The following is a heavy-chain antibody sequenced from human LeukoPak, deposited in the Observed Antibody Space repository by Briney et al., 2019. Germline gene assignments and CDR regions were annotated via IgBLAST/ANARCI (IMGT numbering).Heavy chain of an antibody. CDR2: IYYSGST. CDR3: ARIFYSSSWYGPWYFDY. D-gene: IGHD6-13*01. V-gene: IGHV4-39*01. Sequence: SETLSLTCTVSGGSISSSGYYWGWIRQPPGKGLNWIGSIYYSGSTYYNPSLKSRVTISVDTSKNQFSLKLSSVTAADTAVYYCARIFYSSSWYGPWYFDYWGQGTLVTVSS. CDR1: GGSISSSGYY. J-gene: IGHJ4*02.